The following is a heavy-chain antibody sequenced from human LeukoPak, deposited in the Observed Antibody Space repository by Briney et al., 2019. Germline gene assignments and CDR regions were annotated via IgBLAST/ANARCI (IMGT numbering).Heavy chain of an antibody. CDR3: AKVGDCSSTSCYYWDY. Sequence: GGSLRLSCAASGFTFSSYEMNWVRQAPGKGLEWLSYISGSGTTIYYADSLKGRFTISRDNSKNTLYLQMNSLRAEDTAVYYCAKVGDCSSTSCYYWDYWGQGTLVTVSS. CDR1: GFTFSSYE. J-gene: IGHJ4*02. CDR2: ISGSGTTI. V-gene: IGHV3-48*03. D-gene: IGHD2-2*01.